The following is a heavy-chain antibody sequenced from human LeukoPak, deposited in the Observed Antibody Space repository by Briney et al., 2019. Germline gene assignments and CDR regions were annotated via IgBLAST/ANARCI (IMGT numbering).Heavy chain of an antibody. J-gene: IGHJ4*02. V-gene: IGHV3-23*01. CDR3: AKGGKYDILTGYRRSRLLGDF. CDR2: IFPSGGEI. Sequence: GGSLRLSCVASGFTFSTFAMIWVRQPPGKGLEWVSSIFPSGGEIHYADSVRGRFTISRDNSKSTLSLQMNSLRPEDTAVYYCAKGGKYDILTGYRRSRLLGDFWGQGTLVTVSS. D-gene: IGHD3-9*01. CDR1: GFTFSTFA.